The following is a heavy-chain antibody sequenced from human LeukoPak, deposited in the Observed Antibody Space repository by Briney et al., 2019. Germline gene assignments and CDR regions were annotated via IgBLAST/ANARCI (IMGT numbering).Heavy chain of an antibody. CDR1: GYTFTSYD. Sequence: ASVKVSCEASGYTFTSYDINWVRQATGQGLEWMGWMNPNSGNTGYAQKFQGRVTMTRNTSISTAYMELSSLRSEDTAVYYCAREARYCSSTSCYWFDPWGQGTLVTVSS. J-gene: IGHJ5*02. V-gene: IGHV1-8*01. D-gene: IGHD2-2*01. CDR3: AREARYCSSTSCYWFDP. CDR2: MNPNSGNT.